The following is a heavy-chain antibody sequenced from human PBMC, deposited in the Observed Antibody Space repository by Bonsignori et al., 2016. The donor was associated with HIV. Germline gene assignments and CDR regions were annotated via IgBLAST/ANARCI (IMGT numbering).Heavy chain of an antibody. CDR2: IRSGGIDK. Sequence: QVQLVESGGGVVQPGGSLRLSCAASGFSFRSYGMQWVRQTPGKGLEWLAFIRSGGIDKFYADSAKGRFTVSRDDSKNILYLQMNSLRPEDTALYYCAKEEYSISPGADYWGQGTLVTVAS. CDR1: GFSFRSYG. CDR3: AKEEYSISPGADY. D-gene: IGHD2/OR15-2a*01. V-gene: IGHV3-30*02. J-gene: IGHJ4*02.